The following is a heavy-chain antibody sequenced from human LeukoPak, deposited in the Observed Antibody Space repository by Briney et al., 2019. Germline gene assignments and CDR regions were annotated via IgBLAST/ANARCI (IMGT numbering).Heavy chain of an antibody. J-gene: IGHJ6*02. V-gene: IGHV1-8*01. D-gene: IGHD1-7*01. Sequence: ASVKVSCKASGYTFTSYDINWVRQATGQGLEWMGWMNPNSGNTGYAQKVLGRVTMTRNTSISTAYMELSSLRSEDTAVYSCARGQGELLLSDYYYGMDVWGPGATCTVSS. CDR1: GYTFTSYD. CDR2: MNPNSGNT. CDR3: ARGQGELLLSDYYYGMDV.